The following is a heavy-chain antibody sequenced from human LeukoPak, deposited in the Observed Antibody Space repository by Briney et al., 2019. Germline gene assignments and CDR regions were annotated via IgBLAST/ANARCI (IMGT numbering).Heavy chain of an antibody. J-gene: IGHJ5*02. D-gene: IGHD3-22*01. CDR3: ARDLGQYYDTSDNWFDP. CDR1: GFTVSSNY. V-gene: IGHV3-53*01. Sequence: GGSLRLSCAASGFTVSSNYMSWVRQAPGKGLEWVSVIYSGGSTYYADSVKGRFTISRDNAKNTLNLQMNSLRAEDTAVYYCARDLGQYYDTSDNWFDPWGQGTLVTVSS. CDR2: IYSGGST.